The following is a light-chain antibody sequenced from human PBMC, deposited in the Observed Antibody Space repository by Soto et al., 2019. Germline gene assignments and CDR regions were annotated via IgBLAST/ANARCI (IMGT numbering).Light chain of an antibody. V-gene: IGLV2-14*01. CDR1: SSDVGGYTY. CDR2: EDS. CDR3: SSYTSSSTPYV. Sequence: QSALTQPASVSGSPGQSITISCSGTSSDVGGYTYVSWYQQHPGKAPKVIIYEDSHRPSGVSSRFSGSKSGKTASLTISGLQAEDEADYYCSSYTSSSTPYVFGTGTKVTVL. J-gene: IGLJ1*01.